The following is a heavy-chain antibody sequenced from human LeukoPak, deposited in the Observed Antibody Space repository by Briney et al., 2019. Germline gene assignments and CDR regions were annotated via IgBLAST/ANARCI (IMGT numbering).Heavy chain of an antibody. V-gene: IGHV4-39*01. CDR3: ARHAGGIAAAGTRPFDY. Sequence: PSETLSLTCTVSGDSISSSSYYWAWIRQPPGKGLEWIGSIYYSGSTYYNPSLKSRVTMSVDTSKNQFSQKLSSVTAADTAVYYCARHAGGIAAAGTRPFDYWGQGTLVTVSS. CDR1: GDSISSSSYY. CDR2: IYYSGST. D-gene: IGHD6-13*01. J-gene: IGHJ4*02.